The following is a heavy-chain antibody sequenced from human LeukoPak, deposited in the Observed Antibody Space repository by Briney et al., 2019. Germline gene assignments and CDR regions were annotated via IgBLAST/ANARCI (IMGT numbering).Heavy chain of an antibody. Sequence: ASVKVSCKASGYTFTGYYMHWVRQAPGQGLEWMGWINPNSGGTNYAQKFQGRVTMTRDTSISTAYMELSRLRSDDTAVYYCARELVSHYYDSSGYYDDYWGQGTLVTVSS. CDR2: INPNSGGT. CDR3: ARELVSHYYDSSGYYDDY. CDR1: GYTFTGYY. J-gene: IGHJ4*02. D-gene: IGHD3-22*01. V-gene: IGHV1-2*02.